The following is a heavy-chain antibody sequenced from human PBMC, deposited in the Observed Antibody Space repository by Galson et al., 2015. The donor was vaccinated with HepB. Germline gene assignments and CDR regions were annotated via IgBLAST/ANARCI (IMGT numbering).Heavy chain of an antibody. D-gene: IGHD2-2*02. CDR3: ARYTGGSALDY. CDR1: GFTFSNYG. V-gene: IGHV3-33*01. J-gene: IGHJ4*02. Sequence: SLRLSCAASGFTFSNYGMHWVRQAPGKGLEWMAVVWFDGSKESYAESVKGRLTISRDNFKNTLYLQMNSLRAEDTAVYYCARYTGGSALDYWGQGTLVTVSS. CDR2: VWFDGSKE.